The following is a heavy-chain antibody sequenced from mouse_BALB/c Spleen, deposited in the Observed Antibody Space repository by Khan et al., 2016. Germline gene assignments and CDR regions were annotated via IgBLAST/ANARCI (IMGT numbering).Heavy chain of an antibody. V-gene: IGHV2-3*01. CDR3: AKTGDGYVPAWCTY. CDR2: LWGDGST. D-gene: IGHD2-2*01. CDR1: GFSITSYG. J-gene: IGHJ3*01. Sequence: VQLQESGPGLVAPSQSLSITCTVSGFSITSYGVGWVRQPPGKGLEWLGVLWGDGSTNYHSALISRMSISKDNSKSQVFLYMNSLQTDDTATYDCAKTGDGYVPAWCTYWGQGTLVTVSA.